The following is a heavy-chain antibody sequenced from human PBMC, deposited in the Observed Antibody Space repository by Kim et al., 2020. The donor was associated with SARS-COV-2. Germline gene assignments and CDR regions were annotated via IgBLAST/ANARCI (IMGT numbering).Heavy chain of an antibody. CDR1: RFIFSKYW. CDR3: GRDYSD. CDR2: IKEDGSEK. Sequence: GGSLRLSCAASRFIFSKYWMSWVRQAPGKGLEWVANIKEDGSEKYYVDSVEGRLSISRDNAENSLYLQMNSLRAEDTAVYYCGRDYSDCGQGTLVTVSS. V-gene: IGHV3-7*01. J-gene: IGHJ4*02. D-gene: IGHD4-4*01.